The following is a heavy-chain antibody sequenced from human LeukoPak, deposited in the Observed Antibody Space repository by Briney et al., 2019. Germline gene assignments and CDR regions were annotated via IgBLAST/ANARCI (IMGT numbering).Heavy chain of an antibody. V-gene: IGHV3-23*01. J-gene: IGHJ4*02. CDR1: GXXFXXYG. Sequence: GGXXRXSXAXXGXXFXXYGXXWXXQAPGKGLEWVSSIGRRADSTVYTDSVRGRFTISRDNSKNTVHLQMNSLRAEDTAVYYCASDKMDDPSCNYFLGGQGTVVTVSP. D-gene: IGHD3-22*01. CDR3: ASDKMDDPSCNYFL. CDR2: IGRRADST.